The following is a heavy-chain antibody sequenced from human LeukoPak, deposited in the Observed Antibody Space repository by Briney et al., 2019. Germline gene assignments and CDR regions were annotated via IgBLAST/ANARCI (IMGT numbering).Heavy chain of an antibody. CDR1: GGTFSSYA. V-gene: IGHV1-69*05. CDR3: ARDPLSAVGATIGHFQH. D-gene: IGHD1-26*01. CDR2: IIPIFGTA. Sequence: SVKVSCKASGGTFSSYAIRWVRQAPGQGLEWMGRIIPIFGTANYAQKFQGRVTITTDESTSTAYMELSSLRSEDTAVYYCARDPLSAVGATIGHFQHWGQGTLVTVSS. J-gene: IGHJ1*01.